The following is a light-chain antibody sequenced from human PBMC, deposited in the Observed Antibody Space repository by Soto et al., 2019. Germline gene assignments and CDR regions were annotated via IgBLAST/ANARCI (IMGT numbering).Light chain of an antibody. Sequence: QSALTQPPSASRSPGQSVTISCTGTSSDVGGYNYVSWYQQHPGKAPKLMIYEVSKRPSGVPDRFSGSKSGNTASLTVSGLQAEDESDYYCSSYGGSNDYVFGTGTKVTVL. CDR1: SSDVGGYNY. CDR3: SSYGGSNDYV. V-gene: IGLV2-8*01. CDR2: EVS. J-gene: IGLJ1*01.